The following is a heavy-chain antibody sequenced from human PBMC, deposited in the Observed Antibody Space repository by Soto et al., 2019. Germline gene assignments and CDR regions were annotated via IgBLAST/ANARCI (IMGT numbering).Heavy chain of an antibody. CDR3: VRGGNPYHSTTSGPTTFDK. D-gene: IGHD1-26*01. CDR2: TSFSGYT. J-gene: IGHJ4*02. Sequence: QVQLQESGPGLVKPSQTLSLTCTVSGDSVSGGDSYWSWIRQPPGKALEWIGYTSFSGYTSCTPSLKSRITISVDMSKSQFSLRLASVTAADTAIYYGVRGGNPYHSTTSGPTTFDKWGQRSLVSVSS. V-gene: IGHV4-30-4*01. CDR1: GDSVSGGDSY.